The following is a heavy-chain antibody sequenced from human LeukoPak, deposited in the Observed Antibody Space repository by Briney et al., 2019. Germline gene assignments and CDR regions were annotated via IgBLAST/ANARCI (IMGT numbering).Heavy chain of an antibody. Sequence: GGSLRLSCVASGFTLSNNAMAWVRQAPGKGLEWVSALGGSDDRTDYADSVQGRFTISRDNSKNTLYLQMSSLRAEDTAVYYCVKGIADSRLSSPDYWGQGTLVTVSS. CDR1: GFTLSNNA. CDR3: VKGIADSRLSSPDY. D-gene: IGHD6-13*01. J-gene: IGHJ4*02. V-gene: IGHV3-23*01. CDR2: LGGSDDRT.